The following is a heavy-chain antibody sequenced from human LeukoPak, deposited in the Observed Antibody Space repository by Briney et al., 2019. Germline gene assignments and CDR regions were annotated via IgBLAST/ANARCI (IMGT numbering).Heavy chain of an antibody. CDR3: ARNFAEAFDI. CDR2: ISSSGTNT. V-gene: IGHV3-48*03. Sequence: PGGSLRLSCAASGFTFSSYEMNWVRQAPGKGLEWLSYISSSGTNTYYADSVKGRFTISRDNAMSSLNLQMNSLRGEDTATYYCARNFAEAFDIWGQGTMVTASS. J-gene: IGHJ3*02. CDR1: GFTFSSYE.